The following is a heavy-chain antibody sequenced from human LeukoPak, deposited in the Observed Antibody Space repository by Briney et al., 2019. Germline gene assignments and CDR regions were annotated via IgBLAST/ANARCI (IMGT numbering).Heavy chain of an antibody. Sequence: GSLRLSCAASGFTFSSYGMHWVRQAPGKGLEWVAVISYDGSNKYYADSVKGRFTISRDNSKNTLYLQMNSLRAEDTAVYYCAKRGYSGSDYWGQGTLVTVSS. D-gene: IGHD5-12*01. CDR2: ISYDGSNK. CDR3: AKRGYSGSDY. CDR1: GFTFSSYG. J-gene: IGHJ4*02. V-gene: IGHV3-30*18.